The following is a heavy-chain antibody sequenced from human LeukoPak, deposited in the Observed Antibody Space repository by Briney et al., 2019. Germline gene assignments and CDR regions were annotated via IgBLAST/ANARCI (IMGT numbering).Heavy chain of an antibody. D-gene: IGHD5-18*01. CDR3: ARDFRAAMVSDWFDP. J-gene: IGHJ5*02. CDR2: INPNSGGT. CDR1: GFTFSSYA. Sequence: GRSLRLSCAASGFTFSSYAMHWVRQAPGQGLEWMGWINPNSGGTNYAQKFQGRVTMTRDTSISTAYMELSRLRSDDTAVYYCARDFRAAMVSDWFDPWGQGTLVTVSS. V-gene: IGHV1-2*02.